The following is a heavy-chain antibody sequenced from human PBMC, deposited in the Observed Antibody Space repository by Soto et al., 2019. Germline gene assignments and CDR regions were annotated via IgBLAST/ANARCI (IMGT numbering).Heavy chain of an antibody. V-gene: IGHV4-39*01. D-gene: IGHD4-4*01. Sequence: PSETLSLTCSVSGDSITSTTYYWDWIRQPPGKGLEWLGSVYKSGSTYYNPSLKSRVTVSVDTAKNQFSLELDSVTAADTAVYYCASQRDGYSIDYWGQGSLVTVSS. J-gene: IGHJ4*02. CDR3: ASQRDGYSIDY. CDR1: GDSITSTTYY. CDR2: VYKSGST.